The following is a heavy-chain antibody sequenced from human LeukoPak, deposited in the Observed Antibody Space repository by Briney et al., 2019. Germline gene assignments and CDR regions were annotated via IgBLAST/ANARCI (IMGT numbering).Heavy chain of an antibody. V-gene: IGHV1-2*02. CDR3: ARSPHILTGENFDY. D-gene: IGHD3-9*01. J-gene: IGHJ4*02. Sequence: ASVKVSCKASGYTFTGYYMHWVRQAPGQGLEWMGWLNPNSGGTNYAQKFQGRVTMTRDTSISTAYMELSRLRSDDTAVYYCARSPHILTGENFDYWGQGTLVTVSS. CDR1: GYTFTGYY. CDR2: LNPNSGGT.